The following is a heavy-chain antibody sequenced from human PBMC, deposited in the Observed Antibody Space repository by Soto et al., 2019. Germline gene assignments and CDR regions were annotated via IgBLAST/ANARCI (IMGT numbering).Heavy chain of an antibody. CDR3: ARALVSTNAFDY. Sequence: QVQLVQSGAEVKKPGSSVKVSCKASGGTFSSYTTNWVRQAPGQGLEWMGGIIPLFGTANYAQKFQGRVTITADESTTTAYMDLSSLRSEDTAVYYCARALVSTNAFDYWGQGTLVTVSS. CDR1: GGTFSSYT. CDR2: IIPLFGTA. D-gene: IGHD2-8*01. V-gene: IGHV1-69*12. J-gene: IGHJ4*02.